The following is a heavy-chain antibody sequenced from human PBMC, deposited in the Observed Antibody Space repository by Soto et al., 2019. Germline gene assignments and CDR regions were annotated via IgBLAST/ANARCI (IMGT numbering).Heavy chain of an antibody. CDR2: INHSGST. Sequence: PSETLSLTCAVYGGSFSGYYWSWIRQPPGKGLEWIGEINHSGSTNYNPSLKSRVTISVDTSKNQFSLKLSSVTAADTAVYYCARGAPPMAYVWGTAFDYWGQGTLVTVSS. J-gene: IGHJ4*02. CDR1: GGSFSGYY. CDR3: ARGAPPMAYVWGTAFDY. V-gene: IGHV4-34*01. D-gene: IGHD3-16*01.